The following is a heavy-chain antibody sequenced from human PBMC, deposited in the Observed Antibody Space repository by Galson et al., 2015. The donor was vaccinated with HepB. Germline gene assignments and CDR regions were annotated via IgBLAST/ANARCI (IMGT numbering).Heavy chain of an antibody. J-gene: IGHJ3*02. D-gene: IGHD4-17*01. CDR3: ARDPASTVTTLRVGAFDI. CDR2: IIPILGIA. Sequence: SVKVSCKASGGTFSSYAISWVRQAPGQGLEWMGGIIPILGIANYAQKFQGRVTITADKSTSTAYMELSSLRSEDTAVYYCARDPASTVTTLRVGAFDIWGQGTMVTVSS. CDR1: GGTFSSYA. V-gene: IGHV1-69*10.